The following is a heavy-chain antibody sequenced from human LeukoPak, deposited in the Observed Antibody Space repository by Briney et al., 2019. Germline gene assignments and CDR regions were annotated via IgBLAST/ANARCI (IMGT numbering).Heavy chain of an antibody. CDR3: ARELPSAYYMDV. Sequence: GALRLSCADSGFTVSSNYMSWVRQAPGKGLEWVSVIYSGGSTYYADSVKGRFTISRDNSKNTLSLQMNSLRAEDTAVYYCARELPSAYYMDVWGKGTTVTVSS. V-gene: IGHV3-53*01. CDR1: GFTVSSNY. J-gene: IGHJ6*03. CDR2: IYSGGST. D-gene: IGHD2-2*01.